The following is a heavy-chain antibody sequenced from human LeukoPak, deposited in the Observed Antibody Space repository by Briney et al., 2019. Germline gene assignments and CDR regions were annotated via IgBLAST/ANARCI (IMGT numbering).Heavy chain of an antibody. D-gene: IGHD3-22*01. Sequence: SVKVSCKASGGTFSSYAISWVRQAPGQGLERMGRIIPIFGTTNYAQKFQGRVTITTDEPTSTAYMELSSLRSEDTAVYYCARAPDSSGYYWNDAFDIWGQGTMVTVSS. V-gene: IGHV1-69*05. CDR2: IIPIFGTT. CDR3: ARAPDSSGYYWNDAFDI. CDR1: GGTFSSYA. J-gene: IGHJ3*02.